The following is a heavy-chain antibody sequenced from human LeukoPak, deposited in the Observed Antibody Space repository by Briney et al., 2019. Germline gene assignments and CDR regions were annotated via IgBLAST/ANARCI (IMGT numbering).Heavy chain of an antibody. V-gene: IGHV4-30-2*01. J-gene: IGHJ4*02. CDR1: GGSISSGGYS. CDR3: ARGVKSMFGGIIARSLDY. D-gene: IGHD3-16*02. CDR2: IYDRGST. Sequence: PSETLSLTCAVSGGSISSGGYSWRWLRQPPGKGLEWIVYIYDRGSTYYKPSLKSRVTISVDRSKNQFSLKLSSVTAADTAVYYCARGVKSMFGGIIARSLDYWGQGTLVTVSS.